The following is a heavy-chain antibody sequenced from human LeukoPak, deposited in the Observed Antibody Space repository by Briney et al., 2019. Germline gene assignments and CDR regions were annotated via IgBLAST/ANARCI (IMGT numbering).Heavy chain of an antibody. D-gene: IGHD3-9*01. CDR3: AKYLYPTLTGIDY. CDR2: ISYNGSIK. CDR1: GLPFSDYG. J-gene: IGHJ4*02. Sequence: PGRSLTLSCAASGLPFSDYGIHWVRQAPGKGREWAGLISYNGSIKYYADSVKGWFTISRDNYKNTLYLQMNSVRAEDTAVYYCAKYLYPTLTGIDYWGQATLVTVSS. V-gene: IGHV3-30*18.